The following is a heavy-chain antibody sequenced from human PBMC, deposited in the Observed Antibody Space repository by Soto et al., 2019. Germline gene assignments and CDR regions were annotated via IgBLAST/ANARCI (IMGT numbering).Heavy chain of an antibody. Sequence: PSETLSLTCSVSGVSLNSGHYYWVCFRQSPGKGLAWIASVYYDESTYYNPSLKSRVTISIDKPRNQFSLTLKSVTAADTAVYYCGKVLIGATRHADVDSWGQGARVTVSS. CDR3: GKVLIGATRHADVDS. D-gene: IGHD2-15*01. CDR2: VYYDEST. V-gene: IGHV4-39*01. J-gene: IGHJ4*02. CDR1: GVSLNSGHYY.